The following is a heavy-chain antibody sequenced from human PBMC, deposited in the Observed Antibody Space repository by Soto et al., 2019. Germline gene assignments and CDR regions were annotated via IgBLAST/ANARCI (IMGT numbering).Heavy chain of an antibody. CDR2: IYHSGSS. CDR3: ASNPPGYYGMDV. Sequence: XATLSLTFAVSGDSVSSTNWWSWFRQPPGKGLEWIGEIYHSGSSNYNPSLKSRVTMSVDKAKNQFSLRLTSVTAADTAVYFCASNPPGYYGMDVCGQRTTVTVSS. CDR1: GDSVSSTNW. J-gene: IGHJ6*02. V-gene: IGHV4-4*01.